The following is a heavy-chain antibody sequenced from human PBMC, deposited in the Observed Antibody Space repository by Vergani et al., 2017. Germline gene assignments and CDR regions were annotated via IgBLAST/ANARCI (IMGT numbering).Heavy chain of an antibody. Sequence: QVQLVESGGGVVQPGRSLRLSCAPSGVTFCSYGLHWVCPAPGKGLEWVAVISYDGSNKYYADSVKGRFTISRDNSKNTLYLQMISLRAEDTAVYYCTKEVPRKYYFDYWGQGTLVTVSS. V-gene: IGHV3-30*18. J-gene: IGHJ4*02. CDR2: ISYDGSNK. CDR1: GVTFCSYG. CDR3: TKEVPRKYYFDY.